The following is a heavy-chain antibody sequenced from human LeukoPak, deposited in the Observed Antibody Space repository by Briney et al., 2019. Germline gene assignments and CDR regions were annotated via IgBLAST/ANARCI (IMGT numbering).Heavy chain of an antibody. CDR2: IIPIFGTA. V-gene: IGHV1-69*05. Sequence: ASVKVSCKASGGTFSSYAISWVRQAPGQGLEWMGGIIPIFGTANYAQKFQGRVTITTDESTSTAYMELSSLRSEDTAVYYCASGGTDNRFDPWGQGTLVTVSS. J-gene: IGHJ5*02. CDR3: ASGGTDNRFDP. CDR1: GGTFSSYA. D-gene: IGHD1-26*01.